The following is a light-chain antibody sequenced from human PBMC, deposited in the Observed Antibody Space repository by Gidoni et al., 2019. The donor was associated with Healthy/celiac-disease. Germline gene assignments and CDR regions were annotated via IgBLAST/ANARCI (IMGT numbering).Light chain of an antibody. CDR3: QQYGSSPLT. CDR2: GAS. Sequence: EIVLTQSPGTLSLSPGERATLSCTASQSVSSSYLAWYQQKPGKPPRLLIYGASSRATGIPDRFSGSGSGTDFTLTISILEPEDCAVYYCQQYGSSPLTFGGGTKVEIK. J-gene: IGKJ4*01. CDR1: QSVSSSY. V-gene: IGKV3-20*01.